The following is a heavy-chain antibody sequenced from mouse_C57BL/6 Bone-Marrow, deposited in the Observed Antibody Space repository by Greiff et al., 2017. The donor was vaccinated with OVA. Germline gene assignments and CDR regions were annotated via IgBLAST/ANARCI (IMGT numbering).Heavy chain of an antibody. D-gene: IGHD1-1*01. CDR3: ARHGIYWDAMDY. Sequence: VKVVESGPGLVAPSQSLSITCTVSGFSLTSYGVHWVRQPPGKGLEWLVVIWSDGSTTYNSALKSRLSISKDNSKSQVFLKMNSLQTDDTAMYYCARHGIYWDAMDYWGQGTSVTVSS. V-gene: IGHV2-6-1*01. CDR1: GFSLTSYG. J-gene: IGHJ4*01. CDR2: IWSDGST.